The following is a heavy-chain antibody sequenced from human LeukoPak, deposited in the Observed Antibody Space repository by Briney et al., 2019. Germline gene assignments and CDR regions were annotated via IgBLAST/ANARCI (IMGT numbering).Heavy chain of an antibody. Sequence: SETLSLTCAVYGGSFSGYYWSWIRQPPGKGLEWIGEVNHSGSTNYNPSLKSRVTISVDTSKNQFSLKLSSVTAADTAVYYCASRAYYDSSGYPRYFDYWGQGTLVTVSS. V-gene: IGHV4-34*01. CDR1: GGSFSGYY. CDR3: ASRAYYDSSGYPRYFDY. D-gene: IGHD3-22*01. CDR2: VNHSGST. J-gene: IGHJ4*02.